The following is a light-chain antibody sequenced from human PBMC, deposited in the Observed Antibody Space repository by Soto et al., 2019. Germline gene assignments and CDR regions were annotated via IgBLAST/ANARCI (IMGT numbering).Light chain of an antibody. CDR1: QRVSSTF. Sequence: EIGLTQSPATLSLSPGERATLSCGASQRVSSTFLAGYQQKPGLAPRLLIEDASRRATGIPDSFRCRGSGTDVALTISRLDPEACEVYSWSPYGGLAFPFRQGTKVAIK. V-gene: IGKV3D-20*01. CDR2: DAS. J-gene: IGKJ2*01. CDR3: SPYGGLAFP.